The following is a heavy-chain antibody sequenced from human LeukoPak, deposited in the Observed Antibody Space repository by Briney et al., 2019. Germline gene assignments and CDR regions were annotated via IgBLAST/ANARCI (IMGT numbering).Heavy chain of an antibody. CDR3: ARDPNLYSGNYDTY. CDR1: GLTFSSHW. CDR2: IKQDGSEK. V-gene: IGHV3-7*03. J-gene: IGHJ4*02. Sequence: GGSLRLSCAVSGLTFSSHWMSWVRQAPGKGLEWVANIKQDGSEKYYVDSVKGRFTISRDNAKNSVYLQTDSLRAEDTAVYYCARDPNLYSGNYDTYWGQGTLVTVSS. D-gene: IGHD1-26*01.